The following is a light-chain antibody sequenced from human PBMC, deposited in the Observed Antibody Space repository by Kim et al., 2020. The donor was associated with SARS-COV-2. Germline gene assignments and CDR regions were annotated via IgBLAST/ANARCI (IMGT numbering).Light chain of an antibody. Sequence: LQQGESATPPCRASQSVSSYLAWYQQKPGQAPRLLMYDASNRAIGIPARFSGSGSGTDFTLTISSLEPEDFAVYYCQQRSNWPITFGQGTRLEIK. CDR3: QQRSNWPIT. CDR1: QSVSSY. CDR2: DAS. V-gene: IGKV3-11*01. J-gene: IGKJ5*01.